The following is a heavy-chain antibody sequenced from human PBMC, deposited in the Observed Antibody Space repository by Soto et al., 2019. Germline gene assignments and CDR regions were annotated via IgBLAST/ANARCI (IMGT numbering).Heavy chain of an antibody. D-gene: IGHD6-13*01. V-gene: IGHV1-18*01. CDR2: ISAYNGNT. CDR1: GYTFTSYG. Sequence: QVQLVQSGAEVKKPGTSVKVSCKAPGYTFTSYGISWVRQAPGQGLEWMGWISAYNGNTNYAQKLQGRVTMTTDTSTSTAYMELRSLRSDDTAVYYCARAKRGYGSSWYEDYWGQGTLVTVSS. J-gene: IGHJ4*02. CDR3: ARAKRGYGSSWYEDY.